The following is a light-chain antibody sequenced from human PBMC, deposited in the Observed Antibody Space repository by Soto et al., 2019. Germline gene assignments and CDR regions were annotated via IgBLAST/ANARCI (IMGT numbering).Light chain of an antibody. CDR1: SSYVGAYDF. Sequence: QSVLTQPPSVSASPGQSITISCTGTSSYVGAYDFVSWYQQHPDKAPKLMIYEVIYRPSGVSNRFSGSKSVNTATLTISGLQAEDEGDYYCSSYTTSSTRVFGTGTKVTVL. J-gene: IGLJ1*01. V-gene: IGLV2-14*03. CDR3: SSYTTSSTRV. CDR2: EVI.